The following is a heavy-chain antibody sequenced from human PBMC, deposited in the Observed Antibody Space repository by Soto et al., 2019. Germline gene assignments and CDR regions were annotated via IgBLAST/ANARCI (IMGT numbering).Heavy chain of an antibody. CDR2: IWYDGSNK. CDR1: GFTLSGHA. Sequence: QVQLVESGGGVAQPGRSLRLSCTVSGFTLSGHAMHWVRQAPGKGLEWVTQIWYDGSNKYYAESVKGRFTISRDNSKNTLYLQMNSLSVEDTAVYDCARDGQGLAPYALDVWGQGTSVTVSS. V-gene: IGHV3-33*01. J-gene: IGHJ6*02. CDR3: ARDGQGLAPYALDV. D-gene: IGHD6-19*01.